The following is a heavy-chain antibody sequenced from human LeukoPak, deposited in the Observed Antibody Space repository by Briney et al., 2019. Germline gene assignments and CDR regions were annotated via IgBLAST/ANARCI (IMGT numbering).Heavy chain of an antibody. J-gene: IGHJ4*02. V-gene: IGHV3-7*01. CDR2: IKQDGSEK. D-gene: IGHD4-23*01. Sequence: PGGSLRLSCAASGFTFSNSWISWVRQAPGKGLEWVANIKQDGSEKYYVDSVKGRFTISRDNAKNSLYLQMNSLRAEDTAVYYCARGYRPVDFDYWGQGTLVTVSS. CDR3: ARGYRPVDFDY. CDR1: GFTFSNSW.